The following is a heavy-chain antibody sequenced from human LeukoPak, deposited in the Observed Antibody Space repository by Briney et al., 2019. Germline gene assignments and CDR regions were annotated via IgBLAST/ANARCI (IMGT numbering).Heavy chain of an antibody. CDR2: IKHVESEKQDGSGK. CDR3: ARDWAVSSFGDVLGD. J-gene: IGHJ4*02. V-gene: IGHV3-7*01. CDR1: GFTFSQYW. D-gene: IGHD3-10*01. Sequence: GGSLRLSCAASGFTFSQYWMSWVRQAPAQGLEWVANIKHVESEKQDGSGKYYADSVKGRFTISRDNSNNTLYLHMKSLRADDTAVYYGARDWAVSSFGDVLGDWGQGTLVAVSS.